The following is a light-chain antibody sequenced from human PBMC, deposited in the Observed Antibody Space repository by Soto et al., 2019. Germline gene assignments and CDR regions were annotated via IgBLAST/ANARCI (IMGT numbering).Light chain of an antibody. J-gene: IGLJ2*01. Sequence: QSVLTQPPSVSGAPGQRVTISCSGSSSNIGASYDVHWYKQLPGTAPKLLIYGNNHRPSGVPDRFSGSKSDTSASLAITGLQADDEADYYCQSYDRSLSVVVFGGGTKVTVL. CDR3: QSYDRSLSVVV. V-gene: IGLV1-40*01. CDR2: GNN. CDR1: SSNIGASYD.